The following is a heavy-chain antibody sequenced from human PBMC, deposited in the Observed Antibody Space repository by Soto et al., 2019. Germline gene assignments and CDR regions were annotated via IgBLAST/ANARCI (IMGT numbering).Heavy chain of an antibody. CDR3: AKPLDVYYDSSGYAAFDI. J-gene: IGHJ3*02. V-gene: IGHV3-30*18. D-gene: IGHD3-22*01. Sequence: QVQLVESGGGVVQPGRSLRLSCAASGFTFSSYGMHWVRQAPGKGLEWVAVISYDGSNKYYADSVKGRFTISRDNSKNTLYLQMNSLRDEDTAVYYCAKPLDVYYDSSGYAAFDIWGQGTMVTVSS. CDR2: ISYDGSNK. CDR1: GFTFSSYG.